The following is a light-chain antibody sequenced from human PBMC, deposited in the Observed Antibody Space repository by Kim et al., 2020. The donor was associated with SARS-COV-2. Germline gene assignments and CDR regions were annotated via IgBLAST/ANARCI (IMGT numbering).Light chain of an antibody. Sequence: EIVLTQSPGTLSLSPGERATLSCRASQSVSSSYLAWYQQKPGQAPRRLIYGASSRATGIPDRFSGSGSGTDFTLPISRLEPEDFAVYYCQQYGSSPPYTFGQGTKLEI. CDR1: QSVSSSY. CDR2: GAS. V-gene: IGKV3-20*01. CDR3: QQYGSSPPYT. J-gene: IGKJ2*01.